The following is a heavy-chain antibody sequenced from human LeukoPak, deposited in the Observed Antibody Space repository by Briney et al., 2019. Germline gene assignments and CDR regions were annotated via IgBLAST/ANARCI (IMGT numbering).Heavy chain of an antibody. V-gene: IGHV3-30*02. CDR3: AKKTGDSSGYYRRYYFDY. CDR2: IRYDGSNK. CDR1: GFTFSSYG. D-gene: IGHD3-22*01. J-gene: IGHJ4*02. Sequence: QAGGSLRLSCAASGFTFSSYGMHWVRQAPGKGLEGVAFIRYDGSNKYYADSVKGRFTISRDNSKNTLYLQMNSLRAEDTAVYYCAKKTGDSSGYYRRYYFDYWGQGTLVTVSS.